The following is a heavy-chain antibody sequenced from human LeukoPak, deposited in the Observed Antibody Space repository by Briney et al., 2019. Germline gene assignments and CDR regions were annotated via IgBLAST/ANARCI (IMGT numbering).Heavy chain of an antibody. V-gene: IGHV4-38-2*02. D-gene: IGHD3-22*01. Sequence: SETLSLTCAVPGYSISSGYYWGWIRQPPGKGLEWIGSIYHSGSTYYNPSLKSRVTISVDTSKNQFSLKLSSVTAADTAVYYCARDPRGGYYDSSGYSPGYYFDYWGQGTLVTVSS. CDR3: ARDPRGGYYDSSGYSPGYYFDY. CDR2: IYHSGST. J-gene: IGHJ4*02. CDR1: GYSISSGYY.